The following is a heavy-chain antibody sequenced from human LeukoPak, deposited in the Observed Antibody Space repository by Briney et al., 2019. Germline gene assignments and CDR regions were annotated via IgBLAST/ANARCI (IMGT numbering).Heavy chain of an antibody. V-gene: IGHV3-7*01. Sequence: GGSLRLSCAASGFTFISYWMSGVPQAPGRGRGRVANMKCDGSEKDYVDSVKGRFTIARDNAKNSLYLQMNSLRAEDTAVYYCARDIEAAGLFLDYWGQGTLVTVSP. D-gene: IGHD6-13*01. CDR1: GFTFISYW. J-gene: IGHJ4*02. CDR3: ARDIEAAGLFLDY. CDR2: MKCDGSEK.